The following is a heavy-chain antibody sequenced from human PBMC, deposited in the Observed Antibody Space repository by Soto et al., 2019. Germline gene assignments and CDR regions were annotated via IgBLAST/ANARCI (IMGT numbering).Heavy chain of an antibody. CDR3: AAGGGPPRYY. CDR2: IYHSGST. Sequence: QLQLQESGSGLVKPSQTLSLTCAVSGGSISSGGYSWSWIRQPPGKGLEWIGYIYHSGSTDYNPSLSMPVTISVASSKHQFPLTLSSVTAADTAVYYCAAGGGPPRYYWGQGTLVTVSS. CDR1: GGSISSGGYS. V-gene: IGHV4-30-2*01. J-gene: IGHJ4*02. D-gene: IGHD1-26*01.